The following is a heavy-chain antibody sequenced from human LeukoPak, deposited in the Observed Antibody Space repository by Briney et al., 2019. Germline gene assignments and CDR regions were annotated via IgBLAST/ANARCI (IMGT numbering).Heavy chain of an antibody. V-gene: IGHV3-48*02. CDR2: ISSGSSSI. D-gene: IGHD3-9*01. J-gene: IGHJ4*02. CDR1: GFTFSSCS. CDR3: ARGRATGRSVGDY. Sequence: GGSLRLSCAASGFTFSSCSMNWVRQAPGKGLEWVSYISSGSSSIYYADSVKGRFTISRDNAENSLYLQMNSLRDEDTAVYYCARGRATGRSVGDYWGQGTLVTVAS.